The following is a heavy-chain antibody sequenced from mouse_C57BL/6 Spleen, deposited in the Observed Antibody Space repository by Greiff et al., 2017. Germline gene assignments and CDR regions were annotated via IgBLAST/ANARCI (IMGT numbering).Heavy chain of an antibody. CDR3: ARHGIADYAMDY. CDR1: GFSLTSYG. CDR2: IWSDGST. Sequence: QVQLKESGPGLVAPSQSLSITCTVSGFSLTSYGVHWVRQPPGKGLEWLVVIWSDGSTTYHSALKSRLSISKDNANSQVFLKMNSLHTDDTAMYYCARHGIADYAMDYWGQGTSGTVSS. D-gene: IGHD1-1*01. J-gene: IGHJ4*01. V-gene: IGHV2-6-1*01.